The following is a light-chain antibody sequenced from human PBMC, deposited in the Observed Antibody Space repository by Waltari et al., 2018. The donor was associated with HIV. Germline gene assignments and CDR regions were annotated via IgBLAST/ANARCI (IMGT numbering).Light chain of an antibody. J-gene: IGLJ3*02. V-gene: IGLV1-36*01. CDR1: HSHIGTKP. CDR2: YND. Sequence: QSVLTQPPSLPEAPSQMVTISCSRSHSHIGTKPVNWYQQRPGKAPKLLIYYNDLLPSGVSDRFSGSRSGTSASLAISGLQSEDEAHYYCASWDDRLNGWVFGGGTQLTVL. CDR3: ASWDDRLNGWV.